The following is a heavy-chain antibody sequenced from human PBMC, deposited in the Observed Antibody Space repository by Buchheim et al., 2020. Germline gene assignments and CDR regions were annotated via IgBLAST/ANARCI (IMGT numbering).Heavy chain of an antibody. D-gene: IGHD3-16*01. J-gene: IGHJ4*02. CDR3: ARLHWGSYMDY. V-gene: IGHV3-7*01. Sequence: EVQLVESGGGLVQPGGSLRLSCAASGFTLSSYWMSWVRQAPGKGLEWVANIKQDGSEKYYVDSVKGRFTISRDNAKNSLYLQMNSLRAEDTAVYYCARLHWGSYMDYWGQGTL. CDR2: IKQDGSEK. CDR1: GFTLSSYW.